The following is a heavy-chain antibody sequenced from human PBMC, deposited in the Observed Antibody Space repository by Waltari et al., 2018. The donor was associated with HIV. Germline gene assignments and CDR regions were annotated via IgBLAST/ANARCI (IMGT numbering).Heavy chain of an antibody. CDR1: GLSYTSYN. CDR2: IIPPIGAT. D-gene: IGHD3-3*01. Sequence: VQWMQSGSAVTQPGSSVKGSCKASGLSYTSYNLSWLRQAPGHGLEWMGRIIPPIGATNYAQKFQGRITITADKSTTTTYLEIQDLRSEDTAIYYCAGGEYYNFWSGSPGRLFDPWGQGPLITVSS. CDR3: AGGEYYNFWSGSPGRLFDP. V-gene: IGHV1-69*08. J-gene: IGHJ5*02.